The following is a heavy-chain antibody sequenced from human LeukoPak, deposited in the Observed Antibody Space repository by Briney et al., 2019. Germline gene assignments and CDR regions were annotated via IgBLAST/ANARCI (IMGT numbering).Heavy chain of an antibody. CDR1: GGSFSGYY. Sequence: SETLSLTCAVYGGSFSGYYWSWIRQPPGKGLEWIGEINHSGSTNYNPSLKSRVTISVDTSKNQFSLKLSPVTAADTAVYYCARGRDGNGDPKGSFDYWGQGTLVTVSS. J-gene: IGHJ4*02. CDR2: INHSGST. CDR3: ARGRDGNGDPKGSFDY. V-gene: IGHV4-34*01. D-gene: IGHD4-17*01.